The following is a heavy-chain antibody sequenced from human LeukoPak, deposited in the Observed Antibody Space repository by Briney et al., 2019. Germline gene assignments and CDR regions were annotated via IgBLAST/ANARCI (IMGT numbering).Heavy chain of an antibody. D-gene: IGHD3-22*01. V-gene: IGHV3-15*01. CDR2: IKSKTDGGTT. CDR3: TTDPGSPVVITYFDY. CDR1: GFTFSNAW. Sequence: GGSLRLSCAASGFTFSNAWMSWVRQAPGKGLEWVGRIKSKTDGGTTDYAAPVKGRFTISRDDSKNTLYLQMNSLKTEDTAVYYCTTDPGSPVVITYFDYWGQGTLVTVSS. J-gene: IGHJ4*02.